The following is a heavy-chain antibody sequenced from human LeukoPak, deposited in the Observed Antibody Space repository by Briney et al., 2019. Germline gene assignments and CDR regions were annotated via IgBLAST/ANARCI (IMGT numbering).Heavy chain of an antibody. CDR1: GFTVSTNY. CDR2: ISGSGGST. J-gene: IGHJ6*03. D-gene: IGHD1-26*01. CDR3: AKSGAGYYYMDV. Sequence: GGSLRLSCAASGFTVSTNYMSWVRQAPGKGLEWVSGISGSGGSTYYADSVKGRFTISRDSSKNTLYLQMNSLRAEDTAVYYCAKSGAGYYYMDVWGKGTTVTVSS. V-gene: IGHV3-23*01.